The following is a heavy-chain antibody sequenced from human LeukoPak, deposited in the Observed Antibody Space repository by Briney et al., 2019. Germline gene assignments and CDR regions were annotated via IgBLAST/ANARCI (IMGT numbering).Heavy chain of an antibody. J-gene: IGHJ4*02. CDR3: AKEDFYDGNFDH. CDR1: GFTFSSYS. CDR2: MSSDSVHI. Sequence: PGGSLRLSCAASGFTFSSYSMNWVRQAPGKGLEWVSSMSSDSVHIYYADSVKGRFTISRDNAKNSLYLQMNSLRAEDTAVFFCAKEDFYDGNFDHWGQGTLVTVSS. D-gene: IGHD3-22*01. V-gene: IGHV3-21*01.